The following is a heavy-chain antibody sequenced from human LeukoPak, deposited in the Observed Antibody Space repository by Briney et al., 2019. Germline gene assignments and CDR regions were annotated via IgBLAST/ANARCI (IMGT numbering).Heavy chain of an antibody. J-gene: IGHJ4*02. CDR3: ANENYFDTSGYVDN. Sequence: GGSLTLSCAASGFTLSSYGMHWVRQAPGKGLEWVAVISHDGSNKYYGDSVKGRFTISRDNSKNTMYLQMNSLRPGDTTMYYCANENYFDTSGYVDNWGQGTLVTVSS. V-gene: IGHV3-30*18. CDR1: GFTLSSYG. CDR2: ISHDGSNK. D-gene: IGHD3-22*01.